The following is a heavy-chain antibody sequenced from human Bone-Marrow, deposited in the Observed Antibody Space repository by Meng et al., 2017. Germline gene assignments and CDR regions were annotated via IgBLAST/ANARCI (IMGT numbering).Heavy chain of an antibody. Sequence: VRLVGSGGGFVRPGGSLRVSVSASGFTFIAHYMSWIRQAPGKGLEWVSYISGSGTTIYYADSVKGRFTISRDNADNSLFLQMTSLRAEDTAVYYCARDSSGAYDYWGQGTLVTVSS. CDR2: ISGSGTTI. V-gene: IGHV3-11*01. CDR1: GFTFIAHY. D-gene: IGHD1-26*01. CDR3: ARDSSGAYDY. J-gene: IGHJ4*02.